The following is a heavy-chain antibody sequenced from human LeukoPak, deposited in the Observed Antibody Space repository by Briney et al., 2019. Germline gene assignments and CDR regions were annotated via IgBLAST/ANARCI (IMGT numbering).Heavy chain of an antibody. CDR3: ARSVGTGGFDY. CDR1: GGSISSGGYY. D-gene: IGHD1-26*01. V-gene: IGHV4-31*03. J-gene: IGHJ4*02. CDR2: IYYSGST. Sequence: SETLSLTCTVSGGSISSGGYYWSWIRQPPGKGLEWIGYIYYSGSTYYNPSLKSRVTISVDTSKNQFSLKLSSVTAADTAVYYCARSVGTGGFDYWGQGTLVTVSS.